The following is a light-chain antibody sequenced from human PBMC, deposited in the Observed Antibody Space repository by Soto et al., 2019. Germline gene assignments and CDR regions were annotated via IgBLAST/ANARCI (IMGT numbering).Light chain of an antibody. V-gene: IGKV3-15*01. CDR1: QSISSN. CDR2: GAS. J-gene: IGKJ1*01. CDR3: QQYNNWPGWA. Sequence: EIVMTQSPVTLSVSPGERVTPSCRASQSISSNLAWYQQKPGQAPRLLMYGASTRATGIPARFSGSGSGTEFTLTISSLQSEDFAVYYCQQYNNWPGWAFGQGTKVE.